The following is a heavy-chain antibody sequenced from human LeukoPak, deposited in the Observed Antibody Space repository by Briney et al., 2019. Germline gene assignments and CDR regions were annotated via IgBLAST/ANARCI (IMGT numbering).Heavy chain of an antibody. CDR2: ISAYNGNT. Sequence: ASVKVSCKASGGTFSSYAISWVRQAPGQGLEWMGWISAYNGNTNYAQKLQGRVTMTTDTSTSTAYMELRSLRSDDTAVYYCARLLFKLFDYWGQGTLVTVSS. CDR3: ARLLFKLFDY. D-gene: IGHD3-10*01. V-gene: IGHV1-18*01. J-gene: IGHJ4*02. CDR1: GGTFSSYA.